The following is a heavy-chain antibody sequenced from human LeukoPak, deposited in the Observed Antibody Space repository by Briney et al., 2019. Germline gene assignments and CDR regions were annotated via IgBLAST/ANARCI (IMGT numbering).Heavy chain of an antibody. D-gene: IGHD4-11*01. CDR1: GYTLTELL. CDR3: ATAVEGAYSPYYFDY. V-gene: IGHV1-24*01. CDR2: IAPEDGET. Sequence: ASVKDSRKVSGYTLTELLMHWVRQAPGKGRGRMGGIAPEDGETNYAHKLQGRVTMTKDKSKDTAYLELNSLRAEDTAVYYCATAVEGAYSPYYFDYWGQGTLVTVSS. J-gene: IGHJ4*02.